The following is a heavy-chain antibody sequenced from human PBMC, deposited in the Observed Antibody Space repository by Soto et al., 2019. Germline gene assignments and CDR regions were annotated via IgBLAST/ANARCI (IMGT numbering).Heavy chain of an antibody. D-gene: IGHD6-19*01. CDR1: GFTFSSYA. V-gene: IGHV3-48*04. J-gene: IGHJ3*02. CDR3: AREDSSGFDAFDI. Sequence: GGSLRLSCAASGFTFSSYAMSWVRQAPGKGLEWVSYISSSGSTIYYADSVKGRFTISRDNAKNSLYLQMNSLRAEDTAVYYCAREDSSGFDAFDIWGQGTMVTVSS. CDR2: ISSSGSTI.